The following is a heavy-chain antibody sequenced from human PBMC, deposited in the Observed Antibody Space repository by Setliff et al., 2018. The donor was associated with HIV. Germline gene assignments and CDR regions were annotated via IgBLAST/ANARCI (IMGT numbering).Heavy chain of an antibody. Sequence: PSETLSLTCNVSGDSVSGSNWWNWVRRSPQKGLEWIGEVYHSGATNYNPSLKSRVALSVDKSENQFSLRLNSVAAADTAVYYCARRPPPLQFLDSPSYYMDVWGKVTTVTVSS. J-gene: IGHJ6*03. CDR2: VYHSGAT. D-gene: IGHD3-3*01. CDR3: ARRPPPLQFLDSPSYYMDV. V-gene: IGHV4-4*02. CDR1: GDSVSGSNW.